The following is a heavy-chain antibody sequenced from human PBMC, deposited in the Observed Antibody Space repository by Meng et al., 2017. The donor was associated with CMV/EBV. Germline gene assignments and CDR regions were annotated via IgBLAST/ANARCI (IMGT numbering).Heavy chain of an antibody. Sequence: GSLSLTCGVYGGSLSGYYWNWIRQPPGKGLEWIGEINHNGGANYNPSLKSRVTISVDTSKNQFSLKLTSVTAADTAVYYCTRAASGWFPFDSWGQGILVTVSS. CDR3: TRAASGWFPFDS. J-gene: IGHJ4*02. D-gene: IGHD6-19*01. V-gene: IGHV4-34*01. CDR2: INHNGGA. CDR1: GGSLSGYY.